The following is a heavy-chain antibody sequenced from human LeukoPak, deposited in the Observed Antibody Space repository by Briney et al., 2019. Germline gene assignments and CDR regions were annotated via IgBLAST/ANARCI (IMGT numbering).Heavy chain of an antibody. CDR2: IISNGGST. CDR3: ARITMGATIANFYYYHMDV. V-gene: IGHV3-64*02. D-gene: IGHD3-3*01. Sequence: GGSLRLSCAAYGFTFSHYSMHWVRQALGKGLEYVSAIISNGGSTHYADSVKGRFTISRDNSKNTLYLQMDSLRAEDMAVYYCARITMGATIANFYYYHMDVWGKGATVTVSS. CDR1: GFTFSHYS. J-gene: IGHJ6*03.